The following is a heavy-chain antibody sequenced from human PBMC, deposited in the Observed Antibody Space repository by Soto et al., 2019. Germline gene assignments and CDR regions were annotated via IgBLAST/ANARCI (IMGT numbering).Heavy chain of an antibody. J-gene: IGHJ6*02. CDR3: ARQYYDILTGYYYYYGMDV. Sequence: SETLSLTCTVSSCSISSSSYYWGWIRQPPGKGLEWIGSIYYSGSTYYNPSLKSRVTISVDTSKNQFSLKLSSVTAADTAVYYCARQYYDILTGYYYYYGMDVWGQGTTVTVSS. V-gene: IGHV4-39*01. CDR2: IYYSGST. D-gene: IGHD3-9*01. CDR1: SCSISSSSYY.